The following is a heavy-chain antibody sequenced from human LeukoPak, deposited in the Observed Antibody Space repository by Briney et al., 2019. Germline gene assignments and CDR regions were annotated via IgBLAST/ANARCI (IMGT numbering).Heavy chain of an antibody. Sequence: GGSLRLSCAPSGFTFRTYWMHWVRQTPGQRLAWVSRINSDGSTTNYADSVKGRFTVSRDNAQNTLYLQMSSLRAEDTAVYYCARAGNYYFEYWGQGALVTVSS. CDR2: INSDGSTT. D-gene: IGHD3-10*01. CDR1: GFTFRTYW. CDR3: ARAGNYYFEY. J-gene: IGHJ4*02. V-gene: IGHV3-74*01.